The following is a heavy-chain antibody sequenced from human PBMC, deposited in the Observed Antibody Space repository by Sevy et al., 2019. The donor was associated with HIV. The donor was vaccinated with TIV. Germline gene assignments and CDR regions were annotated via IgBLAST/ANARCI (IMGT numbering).Heavy chain of an antibody. CDR3: AKDYARRYSSSSGDFDY. CDR2: IRYDGSNK. J-gene: IGHJ4*01. D-gene: IGHD6-6*01. V-gene: IGHV3-30*02. CDR1: GFRFSDYG. Sequence: GGSLRLSCTASGFRFSDYGMHWVRQAPGKGLEWVTLIRYDGSNKYYADSVKGRFTISRDNSKNTLYLQMNSLRAEDTAVYYCAKDYARRYSSSSGDFDYWGHGTLVTVSS.